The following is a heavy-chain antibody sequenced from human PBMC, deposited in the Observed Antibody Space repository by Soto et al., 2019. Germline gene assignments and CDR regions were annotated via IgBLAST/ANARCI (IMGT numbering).Heavy chain of an antibody. CDR3: ARAKNNGWYPLAY. CDR1: GASISSDDYY. Sequence: SETLSLTCSISGASISSDDYYWSWTRQSPGKGLEWIGYLYSSGSTYYNPSLKSRVTIFLDKSENHFSLKLTSALATDTAVYFCARAKNNGWYPLAYWGQGALVTVSS. D-gene: IGHD6-19*01. J-gene: IGHJ4*02. CDR2: LYSSGST. V-gene: IGHV4-30-4*01.